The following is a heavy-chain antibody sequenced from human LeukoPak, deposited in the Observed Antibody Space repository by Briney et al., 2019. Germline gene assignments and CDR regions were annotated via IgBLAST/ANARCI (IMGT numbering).Heavy chain of an antibody. V-gene: IGHV4-59*01. Sequence: SETLSLTCAVYGGSISSYYWSWIRQPPGKGLEWIGYISYSGSTNYNPSLKSRVSISVDTSKNQFSLKLSSVTAADTAVYFCAKALTGTTGYFDCWGQGTLVTVSS. CDR2: ISYSGST. CDR3: AKALTGTTGYFDC. CDR1: GGSISSYY. D-gene: IGHD1-20*01. J-gene: IGHJ4*02.